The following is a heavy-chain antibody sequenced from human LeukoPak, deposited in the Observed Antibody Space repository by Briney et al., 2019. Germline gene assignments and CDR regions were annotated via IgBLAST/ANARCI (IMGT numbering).Heavy chain of an antibody. V-gene: IGHV4-59*01. J-gene: IGHJ4*02. D-gene: IGHD4-17*01. CDR3: ARSRGALIDY. CDR1: GGSINIYY. CDR2: IYYSGST. Sequence: PSETLSLTCTVSGGSINIYYWSWLRQPPGKGLEWMVYIYYSGSTNYNPSLKSLVTISVDTSKNQFSPKLSSVTAADTAVSYCARSRGALIDYWGQGTLVTVSS.